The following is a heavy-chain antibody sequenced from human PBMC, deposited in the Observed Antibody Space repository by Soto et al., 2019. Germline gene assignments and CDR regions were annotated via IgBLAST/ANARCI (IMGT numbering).Heavy chain of an antibody. V-gene: IGHV1-18*01. Sequence: ASVKVSCKASGYTFTSYGISWVRQAPGQGLEWMGWISAYNGNTNYAQKLQGRVTMTTDTSTSTAYMELRSLRSDDTAVYYCARVRGNYGDYDYHDFLDVWGKGTTVIVSS. CDR1: GYTFTSYG. D-gene: IGHD4-17*01. CDR2: ISAYNGNT. J-gene: IGHJ6*03. CDR3: ARVRGNYGDYDYHDFLDV.